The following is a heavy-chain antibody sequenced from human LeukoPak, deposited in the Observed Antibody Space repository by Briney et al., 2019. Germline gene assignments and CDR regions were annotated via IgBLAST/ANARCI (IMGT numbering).Heavy chain of an antibody. CDR1: EFTFSHFA. Sequence: GGPLRLSCAVSEFTFSHFAMHWVRQAPGKGLEWVAVVSSHGNDGYYADSVKGRFTISRDNSKNTLYLQIDSLRAEDTAIYYCTRDAYNFNDFDYWGQGTLVTVSS. V-gene: IGHV3-30*01. CDR3: TRDAYNFNDFDY. D-gene: IGHD5-24*01. J-gene: IGHJ4*02. CDR2: VSSHGNDG.